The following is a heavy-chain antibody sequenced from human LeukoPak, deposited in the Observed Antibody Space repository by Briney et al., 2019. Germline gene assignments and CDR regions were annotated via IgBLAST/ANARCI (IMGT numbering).Heavy chain of an antibody. Sequence: SETLSLTCTVSGASISSYYWSWIRQPPGKGLEWIGCIFYSGSTLYNPSLQSRVTISVDTSKNQFSLRLTSVTAADTAVYYCASGPYPAAGTDHQFDYWGQGTLVTVSS. CDR2: IFYSGST. V-gene: IGHV4-59*01. CDR1: GASISSYY. D-gene: IGHD6-13*01. CDR3: ASGPYPAAGTDHQFDY. J-gene: IGHJ4*02.